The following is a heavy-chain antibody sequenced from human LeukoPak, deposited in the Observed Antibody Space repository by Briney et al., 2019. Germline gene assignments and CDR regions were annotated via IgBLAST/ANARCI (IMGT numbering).Heavy chain of an antibody. CDR2: INLDSSEK. CDR3: VQGWRDN. Sequence: PGGSLRLSCAASGFTLSNYWMSWVRQAPGKGLEWVANINLDSSEKYYVDSVKGRFTISRDNAKNSLYLQLNTLRPEDTAVYYCVQGWRDNWGQGTLVTVST. CDR1: GFTLSNYW. J-gene: IGHJ4*02. D-gene: IGHD2-15*01. V-gene: IGHV3-7*01.